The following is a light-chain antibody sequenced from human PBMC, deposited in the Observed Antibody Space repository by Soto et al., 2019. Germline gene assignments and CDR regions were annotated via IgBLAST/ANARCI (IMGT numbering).Light chain of an antibody. J-gene: IGKJ5*01. CDR3: QQLLSYPIT. Sequence: DIQMTQSPSSLSASVGDRVTITCGASQGISSYLAWYQQKPGKAPKLLIYAASTLQSGVPLRFSGSGSGTSFTLTISSLQPEDFATYYCQQLLSYPITFGQGTRLEI. CDR2: AAS. CDR1: QGISSY. V-gene: IGKV1-9*01.